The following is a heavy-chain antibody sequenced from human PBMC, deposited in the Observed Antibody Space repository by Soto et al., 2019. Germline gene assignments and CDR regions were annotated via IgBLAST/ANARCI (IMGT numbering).Heavy chain of an antibody. V-gene: IGHV3-23*01. D-gene: IGHD3-10*01. J-gene: IGHJ4*02. Sequence: GGSLRLSCVASGFTFSSCAMAWVRQAPGKGLEWVSVISSGGGNTYYADSVKGRFTISRDNSRNTLFLQMNSLRAEDTAVYYCAKDGEYYYGSGESYYFDFWGQGTLVTVSS. CDR2: ISSGGGNT. CDR3: AKDGEYYYGSGESYYFDF. CDR1: GFTFSSCA.